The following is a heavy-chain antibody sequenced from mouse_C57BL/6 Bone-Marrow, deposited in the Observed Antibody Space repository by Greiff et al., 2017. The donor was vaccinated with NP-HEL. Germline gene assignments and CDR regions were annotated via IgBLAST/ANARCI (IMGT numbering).Heavy chain of an antibody. CDR3: APHYGSGY. J-gene: IGHJ2*01. CDR2: IDPEDGEI. CDR1: GFNINDYY. D-gene: IGHD1-1*01. V-gene: IGHV14-2*01. Sequence: EVQLQQSGAELVKPGASVKLSCTASGFNINDYYMHWVKQRPEQGLEWIGWIDPEDGEIKYAPKFQGKVTITGDKSSNTAYLQLSSLTSEDTAVYYCAPHYGSGYWGQGTTLKVSS.